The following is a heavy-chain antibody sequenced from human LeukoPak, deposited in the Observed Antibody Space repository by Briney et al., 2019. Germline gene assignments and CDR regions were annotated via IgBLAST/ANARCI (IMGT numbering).Heavy chain of an antibody. D-gene: IGHD6-13*01. CDR3: ATSGYSSSWYGAFDI. J-gene: IGHJ3*02. V-gene: IGHV4-34*01. CDR2: INHSGST. CDR1: GGSFSGYY. Sequence: SETLPLTCAVYGGSFSGYYWSWIGQPPGKGLEWIGEINHSGSTNYNPSLKSRVTISVDTSKNQFSLKLSSVTAADTAVYYCATSGYSSSWYGAFDIWGQGTMVTVSS.